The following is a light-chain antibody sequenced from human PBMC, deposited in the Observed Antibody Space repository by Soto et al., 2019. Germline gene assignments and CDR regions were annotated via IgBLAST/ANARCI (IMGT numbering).Light chain of an antibody. CDR1: QTISTY. CDR2: DAS. CDR3: QQSFSPLHS. J-gene: IGKJ4*01. Sequence: DIQLTQSPSSLSASVGDRVTITCRASQTISTYLTWFQQKPGNAPKVLIYDASTLQSGVPSRFSGSGSGSEFNLPITDLQPEAFATYFFQQSFSPLHSFGGGTKVEIK. V-gene: IGKV1-39*01.